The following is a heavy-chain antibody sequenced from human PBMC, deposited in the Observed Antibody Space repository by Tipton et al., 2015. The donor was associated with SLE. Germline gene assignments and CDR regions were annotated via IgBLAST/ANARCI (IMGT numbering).Heavy chain of an antibody. V-gene: IGHV3-30*02. CDR2: IRYDGSNK. J-gene: IGHJ5*01. D-gene: IGHD6-13*01. Sequence: SLRLSCAASGFTFSSYGMHWVRQAPGKGLEWVAFIRYDGSNKYYADSVKGRFTISRDHSKNTLYLQMNSLRAEDTAVYYCAKEGGVAAAGAPVVSWGPGTLVPVSS. CDR1: GFTFSSYG. CDR3: AKEGGVAAAGAPVVS.